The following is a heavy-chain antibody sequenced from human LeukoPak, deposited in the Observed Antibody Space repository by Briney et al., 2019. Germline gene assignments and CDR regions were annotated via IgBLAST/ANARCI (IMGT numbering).Heavy chain of an antibody. J-gene: IGHJ4*02. CDR2: TSERGDGT. CDR3: EKARGLAVVTAIDS. D-gene: IGHD2-21*02. V-gene: IGHV3-23*01. CDR1: GFTFSTYA. Sequence: GGALRLSCAASGFTFSTYALNWGRQAPGKGLEWVSLTSERGDGTYYADSVRGGFSISRATSKSTRSLQMNSLRAEDTAVFSCEKARGLAVVTAIDSWGQGTLVTVSS.